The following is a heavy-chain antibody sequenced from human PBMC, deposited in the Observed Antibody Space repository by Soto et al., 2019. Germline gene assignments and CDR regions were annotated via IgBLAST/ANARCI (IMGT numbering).Heavy chain of an antibody. CDR3: ARDVSGGTYPWFFDL. D-gene: IGHD1-26*01. CDR1: GYTFTSYG. CDR2: ISGYNGNI. J-gene: IGHJ2*01. Sequence: GASVKVSCKASGYTFTSYGISWVRQAPGQGLEWMAWISGYNGNIKYAQKFQGRVTVATDTTTTGAYMELRSLRSDDTAVYYCARDVSGGTYPWFFDLWGRGTLVTVS. V-gene: IGHV1-18*01.